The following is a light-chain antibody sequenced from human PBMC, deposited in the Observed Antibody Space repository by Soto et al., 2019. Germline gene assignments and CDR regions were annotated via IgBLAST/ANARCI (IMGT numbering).Light chain of an antibody. Sequence: SALAQPPSASGSPGQSVTISCTGTSSDVGGYNYVSWYQQHPGKAPQLMIYEVSKRPSGVPDRFYGSKSGNTASLTVSGLQAEDEADYYCSSYAGSHNYVFGTGTKVTVL. CDR3: SSYAGSHNYV. J-gene: IGLJ1*01. CDR1: SSDVGGYNY. V-gene: IGLV2-8*01. CDR2: EVS.